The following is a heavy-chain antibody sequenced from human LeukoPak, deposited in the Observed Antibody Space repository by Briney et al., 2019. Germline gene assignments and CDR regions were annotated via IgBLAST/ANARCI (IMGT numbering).Heavy chain of an antibody. CDR3: ASHFIAFWSAKGWWFDP. J-gene: IGHJ5*02. D-gene: IGHD3-3*01. CDR2: IYYSGST. CDR1: GGSISSGDYY. V-gene: IGHV4-30-4*01. Sequence: SGTLSLTCTVSGGSISSGDYYWSWIREPPGKGLEWIGYIYYSGSTYYNPSLKSRVTISVDTSKTQFSLNLSSVTAADTAASYCASHFIAFWSAKGWWFDPWGQGTLVTVSS.